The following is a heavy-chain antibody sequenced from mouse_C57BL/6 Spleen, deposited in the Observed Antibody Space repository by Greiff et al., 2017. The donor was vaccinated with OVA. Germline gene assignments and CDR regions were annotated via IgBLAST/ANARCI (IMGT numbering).Heavy chain of an antibody. J-gene: IGHJ2*01. Sequence: EVQLVESGGGLVQPGGSMKLSCVASGFTFSNYWMNWVRQSPEKGLEWVAQIRLKSDNYATHYAESVKGRFTIARDDSKSSVYLQMNNLRAEDTGIYYCCEYYYGSGGYFDYWGQGTTLTVSS. CDR2: IRLKSDNYAT. V-gene: IGHV6-3*01. CDR3: CEYYYGSGGYFDY. D-gene: IGHD1-1*01. CDR1: GFTFSNYW.